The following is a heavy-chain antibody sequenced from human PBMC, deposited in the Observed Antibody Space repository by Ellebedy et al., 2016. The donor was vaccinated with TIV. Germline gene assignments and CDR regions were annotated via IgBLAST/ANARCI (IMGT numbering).Heavy chain of an antibody. J-gene: IGHJ4*02. CDR3: ARGPVHY. CDR2: IKEDGSEK. V-gene: IGHV3-7*02. Sequence: GGSLRLXXAASGFTFSGYWISWVRQAPGKGLEWVANIKEDGSEKYYVDSVKGRFTISRDNAKNSLYLQMNSLRDEDTAEYYCARGPVHYWGQGTLVTVSS. CDR1: GFTFSGYW.